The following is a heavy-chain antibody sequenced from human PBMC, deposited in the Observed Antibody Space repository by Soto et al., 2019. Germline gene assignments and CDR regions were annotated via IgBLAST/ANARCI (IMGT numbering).Heavy chain of an antibody. D-gene: IGHD6-19*01. J-gene: IGHJ5*02. CDR1: GASISSYY. CDR3: AREAVAAQGSWFDP. CDR2: IYYSGST. V-gene: IGHV4-59*01. Sequence: SETLSLTCTVSGASISSYYWSWIRQPPGKGLEWVGYIYYSGSTNYNPSLKSRVTISVDTSKNQFSLKLSSVTAADTAVYYCAREAVAAQGSWFDPWGQGTLVTVSS.